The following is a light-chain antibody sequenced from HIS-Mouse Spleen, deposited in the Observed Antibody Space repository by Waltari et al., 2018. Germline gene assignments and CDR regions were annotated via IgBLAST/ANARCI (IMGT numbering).Light chain of an antibody. V-gene: IGLV3-1*01. J-gene: IGLJ2*01. CDR1: KLGDKY. CDR2: QDS. Sequence: SYELTQPPSVSVSPGQTASITCSGDKLGDKYACWYQQKPDQSPVLVIYQDSKRPSGIPGRFCGSNSGNTATLTISGTQAMDEADYYCQAWDSSTVVFGGGTKLTVL. CDR3: QAWDSSTVV.